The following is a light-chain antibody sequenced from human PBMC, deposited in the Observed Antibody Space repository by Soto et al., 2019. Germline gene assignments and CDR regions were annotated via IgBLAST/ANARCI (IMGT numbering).Light chain of an antibody. V-gene: IGKV3-20*01. CDR2: DAS. J-gene: IGKJ5*01. Sequence: EIGMTQSPATLSVSPGERATLSCRASQSVSSSYLAWYQQKPGQAPRLLIYDASNRATGIPAGFSGSGSGTDFTLTISRLEPEDFAVYYCQQYGSSPPTFGQGTRLEVK. CDR3: QQYGSSPPT. CDR1: QSVSSSY.